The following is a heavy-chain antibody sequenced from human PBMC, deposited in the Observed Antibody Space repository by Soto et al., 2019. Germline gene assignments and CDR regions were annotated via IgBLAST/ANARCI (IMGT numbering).Heavy chain of an antibody. CDR1: GDSISGSPYY. CDR3: ARLQTAVPHY. V-gene: IGHV4-39*01. CDR2: IFHDGYI. J-gene: IGHJ4*02. D-gene: IGHD6-13*01. Sequence: QVQLQESGPGLVMPSETLSLTCSVSGDSISGSPYYWGWIRQPPGKRLEWIGSIFHDGYIVYTPSLKSRVTISVDTYKNQFSLKLTPVAAADTAIYFCARLQTAVPHYWGQGILVTVSS.